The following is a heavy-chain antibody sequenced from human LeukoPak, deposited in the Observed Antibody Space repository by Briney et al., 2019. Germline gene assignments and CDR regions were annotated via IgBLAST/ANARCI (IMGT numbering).Heavy chain of an antibody. D-gene: IGHD3-10*01. J-gene: IGHJ4*02. Sequence: GRSLRLSCAASGFTFSSYAMHWVRQAPGKGLEWVSIISSGGVYDYYADSVKGRFTISRDNSKNTLYLQLNSLTTEDTAAYYCARDSTYYYDSGSSGPHYFGNWGQGTLVTVSS. CDR2: ISSGGVYD. CDR1: GFTFSSYA. V-gene: IGHV3-30*01. CDR3: ARDSTYYYDSGSSGPHYFGN.